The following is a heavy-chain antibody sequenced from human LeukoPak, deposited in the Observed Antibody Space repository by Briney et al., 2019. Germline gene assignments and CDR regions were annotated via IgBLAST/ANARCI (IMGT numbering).Heavy chain of an antibody. Sequence: PSGTLSLTCAVSGGSIINSNWWSWVRQPPGKGLEWIGEINHSGSTNYNPSLKSRVTISVDTSKNQFSLKLSSVTAADTAVYYCATRRGGYSYGYWGQGTLVTVSS. V-gene: IGHV4-4*02. CDR2: INHSGST. D-gene: IGHD5-18*01. J-gene: IGHJ4*02. CDR1: GGSIINSNW. CDR3: ATRRGGYSYGY.